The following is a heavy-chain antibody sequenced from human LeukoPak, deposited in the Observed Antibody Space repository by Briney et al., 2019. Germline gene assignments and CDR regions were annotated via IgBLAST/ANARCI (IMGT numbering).Heavy chain of an antibody. J-gene: IGHJ6*03. V-gene: IGHV4-61*01. CDR2: IYYTGNT. CDR3: AREVGSGLQIIYYYYYYMDV. Sequence: SETLSLTCTVSGGSISSGSYFWSWIRQPPGKGLEWIGYIYYTGNTNYNPSLKSRVTISVDTSKNQFSLKLSSVTAADTAVYYCAREVGSGLQIIYYYYYYMDVWGKGTTVTVSS. D-gene: IGHD4-11*01. CDR1: GGSISSGSYF.